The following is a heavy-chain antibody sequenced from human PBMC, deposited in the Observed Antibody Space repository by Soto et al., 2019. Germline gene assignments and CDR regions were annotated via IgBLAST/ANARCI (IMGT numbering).Heavy chain of an antibody. J-gene: IGHJ4*02. D-gene: IGHD6-19*01. Sequence: QVQLQQWGAGLLKPSETLSLTCAVYGGSFSGYYWSWIRQPPGKGLEWIGEINHSASTNYNPSLKSRVTISVDTSKYQFSLKRSSVTAADTAVYYCARVIAVAGTRVVDYWGQGTLVTVAS. CDR1: GGSFSGYY. CDR2: INHSAST. CDR3: ARVIAVAGTRVVDY. V-gene: IGHV4-34*01.